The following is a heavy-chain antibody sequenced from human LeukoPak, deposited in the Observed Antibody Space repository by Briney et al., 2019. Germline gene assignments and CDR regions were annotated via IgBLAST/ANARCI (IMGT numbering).Heavy chain of an antibody. J-gene: IGHJ4*02. Sequence: GGSLRLSCAASRFTFSSYSMNWVRQAPGKGLVWVARIKNDGSGIIYADSVEGRFTISRDNARNTVYLQMNSLRAEDTAVYYCARERGVSHPFDYWGQGTLVTVSS. CDR1: RFTFSSYS. D-gene: IGHD2-21*01. CDR2: IKNDGSGI. V-gene: IGHV3-74*01. CDR3: ARERGVSHPFDY.